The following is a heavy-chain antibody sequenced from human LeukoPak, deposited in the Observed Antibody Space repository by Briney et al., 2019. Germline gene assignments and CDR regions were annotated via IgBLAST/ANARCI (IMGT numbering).Heavy chain of an antibody. CDR2: IKQVGSEK. Sequence: GGSLRLSCAASGFTFSSYWMSWVRQAPGKGLEWVANIKQVGSEKYYVGSVKGRFTISRDNAKNSLYLQMNSLRAEDTAVYYCARIDGSGRTGNRYYYYYYGMDVWGQGTTVTVSS. CDR3: ARIDGSGRTGNRYYYYYYGMDV. J-gene: IGHJ6*02. CDR1: GFTFSSYW. V-gene: IGHV3-7*01. D-gene: IGHD3-10*01.